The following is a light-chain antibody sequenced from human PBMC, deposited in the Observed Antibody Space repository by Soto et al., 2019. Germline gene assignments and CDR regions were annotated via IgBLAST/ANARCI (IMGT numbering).Light chain of an antibody. CDR2: KAS. J-gene: IGKJ1*01. Sequence: DIQMTQSPSTLSASVGDRVTITCRASQNINSWLVWYQQKPGKAPNLLIYKASSLETGVPSRFSGSGSGTEFTLTNSSLQPDDFASYHCQQYKSFWTFGLGTKVDIK. CDR3: QQYKSFWT. CDR1: QNINSW. V-gene: IGKV1-5*03.